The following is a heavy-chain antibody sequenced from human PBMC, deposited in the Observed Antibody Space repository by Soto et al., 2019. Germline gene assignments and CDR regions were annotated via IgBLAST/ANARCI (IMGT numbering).Heavy chain of an antibody. J-gene: IGHJ4*02. CDR2: ISSSSNTI. Sequence: GGSLRLSCAASGFTFSSYSINWVRQAPGKGLEWVSYISSSSNTIYYADSVKGRFTISRDNAKNSLYLQMNSLRAEDTAVYYCARSFYCSSTSCYTASDYWGQGTLVTVSS. CDR3: ARSFYCSSTSCYTASDY. V-gene: IGHV3-48*01. CDR1: GFTFSSYS. D-gene: IGHD2-2*02.